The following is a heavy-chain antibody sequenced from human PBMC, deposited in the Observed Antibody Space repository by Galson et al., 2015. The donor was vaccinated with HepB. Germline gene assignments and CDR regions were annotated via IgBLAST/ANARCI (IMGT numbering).Heavy chain of an antibody. Sequence: SLRLSCAASGFTFSNYWMSWVRQAPGKGLEWVANIKQDGSEKYYVDSVKGRFTISRDNTKKSLYLQMNSLRADDTAVYYCARDLSRGGWFDPWGQGTLVTVSS. J-gene: IGHJ5*02. D-gene: IGHD2/OR15-2a*01. CDR1: GFTFSNYW. V-gene: IGHV3-7*01. CDR2: IKQDGSEK. CDR3: ARDLSRGGWFDP.